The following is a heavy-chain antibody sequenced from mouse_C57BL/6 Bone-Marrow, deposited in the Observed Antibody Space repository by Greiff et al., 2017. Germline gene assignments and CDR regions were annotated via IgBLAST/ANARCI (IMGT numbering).Heavy chain of an antibody. CDR1: GYTFTDYY. D-gene: IGHD4-1*01. Sequence: VQLKESGPVLVKPGASVKMSCKASGYTFTDYYLNWVKQSNGKSLEWIGVINPYNGGTSYNQKFKGKATLTVDKSSSTAYMELNSLTSEDSAVYYCARWESYAMDYWGQGTSVTVSS. CDR2: INPYNGGT. V-gene: IGHV1-19*01. CDR3: ARWESYAMDY. J-gene: IGHJ4*01.